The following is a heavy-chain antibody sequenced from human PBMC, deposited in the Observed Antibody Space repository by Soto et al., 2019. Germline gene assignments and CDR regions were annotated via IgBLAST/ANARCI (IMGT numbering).Heavy chain of an antibody. CDR2: IFSSDSYA. CDR1: GYSFSTYS. Sequence: PGESLKISCNGSGYSFSTYSIGWVRQMPGKGLEWMGNIFSSDSYARYSPSFQGQVTISVDRSISTAYLQWSSLKASDTAMYYCTTWRSSSWFDYWGQGTQVTVSS. V-gene: IGHV5-51*01. J-gene: IGHJ4*02. CDR3: TTWRSSSWFDY. D-gene: IGHD6-13*01.